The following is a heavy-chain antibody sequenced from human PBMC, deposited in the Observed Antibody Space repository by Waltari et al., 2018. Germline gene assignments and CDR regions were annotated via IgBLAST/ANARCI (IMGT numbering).Heavy chain of an antibody. CDR3: AKDSGVGGDDY. CDR2: IHNGGETT. CDR1: GFTLRSYT. D-gene: IGHD3-3*01. V-gene: IGHV3-23*01. J-gene: IGHJ4*02. Sequence: EVQLLESGGGLVQPGGSLRLPCAASGFTLRSYTMNWVRQAPGQGLEWVSAIHNGGETTSYADSVKGRFTISRDNSKNTLYLQMNNLRAEDTAMYFCAKDSGVGGDDYWGQGTLVTVSS.